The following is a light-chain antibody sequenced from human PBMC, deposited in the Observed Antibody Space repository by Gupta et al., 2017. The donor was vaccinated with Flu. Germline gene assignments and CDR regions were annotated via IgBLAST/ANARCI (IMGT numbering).Light chain of an antibody. J-gene: IGKJ1*01. Sequence: ISCRSSQSLLHSNGYYYLDWYLQKPGQSPQLLIYLGSNRASGVPDRFSGSGSGTDFTLKITRVEAEDVGIYSCMQVLHVPWTFGQGTKVEIK. CDR1: QSLLHSNGYYY. CDR3: MQVLHVPWT. CDR2: LGS. V-gene: IGKV2-28*01.